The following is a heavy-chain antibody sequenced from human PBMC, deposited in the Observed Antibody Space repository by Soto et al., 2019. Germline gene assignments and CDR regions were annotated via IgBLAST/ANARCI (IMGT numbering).Heavy chain of an antibody. CDR2: ISSSSSYI. V-gene: IGHV3-21*01. CDR1: GFTFSSYS. D-gene: IGHD4-4*01. Sequence: PGGSLRLSCAASGFTFSSYSMNWVRQAPGKGLEWVSSISSSSSYIYYADSVKGRFTISRDNAKNSLYLQMNSLRAEDTAVYYCARDRSPGYSNYVHYYGMDVWGQGTTVTVSS. CDR3: ARDRSPGYSNYVHYYGMDV. J-gene: IGHJ6*02.